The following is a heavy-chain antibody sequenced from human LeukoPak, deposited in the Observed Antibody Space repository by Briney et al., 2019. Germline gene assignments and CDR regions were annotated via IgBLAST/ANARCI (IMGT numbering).Heavy chain of an antibody. CDR1: GFTVSSNY. CDR3: AKGAAAQGSFDY. CDR2: ISYDGSDK. V-gene: IGHV3-30*18. Sequence: GGSLRLSCAASGFTVSSNYMSWVRQAPGKGLEWVALISYDGSDKYYVDSVKGRFTISRDNSKNTVFLQMNSLRVEDTAVYYCAKGAAAQGSFDYWGQGTLVTVSS. J-gene: IGHJ4*02. D-gene: IGHD2-2*01.